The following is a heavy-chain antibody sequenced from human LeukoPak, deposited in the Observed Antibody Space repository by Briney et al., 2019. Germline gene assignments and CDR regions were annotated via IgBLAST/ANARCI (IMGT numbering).Heavy chain of an antibody. CDR2: ISGIGTTT. Sequence: GGSLRLSCTASGFTFSSYAMTWVRQAPGKGLECVSVISGIGTTTYYADSVKGRLTISRDNSKNTLFLQMNSLRDADTATYYCTKKRTTSVTDWFDPWGQGTLVTVSS. CDR1: GFTFSSYA. CDR3: TKKRTTSVTDWFDP. J-gene: IGHJ5*02. D-gene: IGHD4-17*01. V-gene: IGHV3-23*01.